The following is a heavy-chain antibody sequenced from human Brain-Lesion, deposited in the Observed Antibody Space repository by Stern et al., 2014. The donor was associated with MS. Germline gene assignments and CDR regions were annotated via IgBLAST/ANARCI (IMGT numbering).Heavy chain of an antibody. CDR1: GGSVSSTSYA. J-gene: IGHJ5*02. CDR2: IYYSGNT. V-gene: IGHV4-39*01. CDR3: AGEEDIRYCSGGSCTGNWFDP. Sequence: QVQLVESGPGLVKPSETLSLTCTVAGGSVSSTSYAWAWIRQPPGKGLEWIGTIYYSGNTYYSPSLKSRLTISLEPSQHQFFTQLGSVTAADTAVYYCAGEEDIRYCSGGSCTGNWFDPWGQGTLVTVSS. D-gene: IGHD2-15*01.